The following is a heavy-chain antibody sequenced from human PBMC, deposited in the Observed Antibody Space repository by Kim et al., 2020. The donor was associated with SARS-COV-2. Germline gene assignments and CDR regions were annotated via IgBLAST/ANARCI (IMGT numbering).Heavy chain of an antibody. D-gene: IGHD6-19*01. J-gene: IGHJ3*02. Sequence: YAESVKGRFTISRDTSKNTLYLHMNSLRAEDTAVYYCASLRPSSGGAFDIWGQGTMVTVSS. CDR3: ASLRPSSGGAFDI. V-gene: IGHV3-23*01.